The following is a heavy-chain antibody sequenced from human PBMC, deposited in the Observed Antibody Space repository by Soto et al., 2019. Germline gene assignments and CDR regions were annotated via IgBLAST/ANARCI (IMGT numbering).Heavy chain of an antibody. J-gene: IGHJ5*02. Sequence: QVQLVQSGAEVKKPGASVKVSCKASGYTFTSYGISWVRQAPGQGLEWMGWISAYNGNTNYAQKLQGRVTMTTDTXTXXADIELRSLSSDDTAVYYCARDPPYSGGWYAGFDPWGQGTLVTVSS. D-gene: IGHD6-19*01. CDR2: ISAYNGNT. CDR3: ARDPPYSGGWYAGFDP. CDR1: GYTFTSYG. V-gene: IGHV1-18*01.